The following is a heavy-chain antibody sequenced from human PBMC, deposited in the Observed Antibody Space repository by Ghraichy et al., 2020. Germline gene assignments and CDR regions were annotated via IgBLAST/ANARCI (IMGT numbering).Heavy chain of an antibody. Sequence: GGSLRLSCAASGFTFSSYAMSWVRQAPGKGLEWVSAISGSGGSTYYAESVKGRFTISRDNSKNTLYLQMNSLRAEDTAVYYCAKDVRFQYYFDYWGQGTLVTVSS. J-gene: IGHJ4*02. CDR1: GFTFSSYA. CDR3: AKDVRFQYYFDY. V-gene: IGHV3-23*01. CDR2: ISGSGGST. D-gene: IGHD3-10*02.